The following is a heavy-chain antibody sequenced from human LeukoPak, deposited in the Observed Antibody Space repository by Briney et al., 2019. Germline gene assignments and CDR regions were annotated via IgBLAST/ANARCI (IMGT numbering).Heavy chain of an antibody. D-gene: IGHD3-22*01. CDR2: IGTAGDT. J-gene: IGHJ4*02. CDR3: ARANSDSSGYPYFDY. Sequence: PGGPLRLSCAASGFTFSSYDMHWVRQATGKGLEWVSAIGTAGDTYYPGSVKGRFTISRENAKNSLYLQMNSLRAGDTAVYYCARANSDSSGYPYFDYWGQGTLVTVSS. V-gene: IGHV3-13*01. CDR1: GFTFSSYD.